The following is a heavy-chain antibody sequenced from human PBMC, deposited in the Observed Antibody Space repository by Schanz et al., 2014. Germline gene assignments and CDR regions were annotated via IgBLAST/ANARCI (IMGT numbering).Heavy chain of an antibody. Sequence: VQLQQWGAGRLRPAETLSLTCAVYGGSVSGYFWTWIRQSPRKGLEWIGEIYHSGTTNYNPSLKRRVPMSVDTSKNQISLKLRSVTAADTAVYYCARGTRERLLLRSWQFAFDIWGQGTMVTVSS. D-gene: IGHD3-22*01. J-gene: IGHJ3*02. CDR2: IYHSGTT. V-gene: IGHV4-34*01. CDR1: GGSVSGYF. CDR3: ARGTRERLLLRSWQFAFDI.